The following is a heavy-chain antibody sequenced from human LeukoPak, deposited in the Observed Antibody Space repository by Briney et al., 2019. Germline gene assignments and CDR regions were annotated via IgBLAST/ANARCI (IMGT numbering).Heavy chain of an antibody. CDR1: GFTFSSYG. CDR2: IRYDGSNK. J-gene: IGHJ4*02. CDR3: ARGGYGDYALDY. D-gene: IGHD4-17*01. V-gene: IGHV3-30*02. Sequence: GGSLRLSCAASGFTFSSYGMHWVRQAPGKGLEWVAFIRYDGSNKYYADSVKGRFTISRDSSKNTLYLQMNSLRAEDTTVYYCARGGYGDYALDYWGQGTLVTVSS.